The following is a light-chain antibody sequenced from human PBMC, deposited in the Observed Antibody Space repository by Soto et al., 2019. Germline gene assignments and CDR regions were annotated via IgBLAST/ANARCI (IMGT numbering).Light chain of an antibody. Sequence: EIVMTQSPATLSLSPGERATLSCRASQSVSSNLAWYQQKPGQPPRLLIYGASTRATGIPARFSGSGSGTEFTLTISSLQSEDFTIYYCQHYTNGPPWTFGQGTKVEIK. V-gene: IGKV3-15*01. CDR3: QHYTNGPPWT. J-gene: IGKJ1*01. CDR2: GAS. CDR1: QSVSSN.